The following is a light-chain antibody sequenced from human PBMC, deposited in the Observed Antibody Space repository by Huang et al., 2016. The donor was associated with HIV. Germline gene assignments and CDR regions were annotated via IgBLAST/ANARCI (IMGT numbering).Light chain of an antibody. CDR3: QQYNVWPYT. Sequence: LLTQSPVNLSVSPGENVTLSCRASQSIANNLAWYQQRLGQAPSLLIYGASSRIIDVPGRFNGSASGTQFTLTITSLQPDDFTVYYCQQYNVWPYTFGQGTKLEIK. CDR2: GAS. J-gene: IGKJ2*01. V-gene: IGKV3-15*01. CDR1: QSIANN.